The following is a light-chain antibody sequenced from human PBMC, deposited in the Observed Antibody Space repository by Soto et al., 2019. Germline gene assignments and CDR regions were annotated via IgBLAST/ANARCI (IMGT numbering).Light chain of an antibody. CDR2: GAS. J-gene: IGKJ5*01. Sequence: EIVMTQSPATLSVSPGERATLSCRASQSVSSNLAWYQQKPGQAPRLLIYGASTRATGIPARFSGSGSGTEFTLTISSLQSEDSAVYSCQQYNNWPITFGQGTRLEIK. CDR3: QQYNNWPIT. V-gene: IGKV3-15*01. CDR1: QSVSSN.